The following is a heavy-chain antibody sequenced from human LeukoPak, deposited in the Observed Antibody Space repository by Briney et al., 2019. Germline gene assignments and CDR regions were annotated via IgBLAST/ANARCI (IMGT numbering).Heavy chain of an antibody. D-gene: IGHD5-24*01. CDR3: ARAGGWAREDYKADAFDI. CDR1: GYTFTSFG. V-gene: IGHV1-18*01. CDR2: ISTYIGNT. J-gene: IGHJ3*02. Sequence: ASVKVSCKASGYTFTSFGITWVRQAPGQGLEWMGCISTYIGNTNYAQKVQGRVTMTADTSTTTAYMELRSLRSDDTAVYYCARAGGWAREDYKADAFDIWGQGTMVTVSS.